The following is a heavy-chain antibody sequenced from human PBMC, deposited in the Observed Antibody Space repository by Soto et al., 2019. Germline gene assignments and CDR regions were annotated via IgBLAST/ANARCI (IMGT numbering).Heavy chain of an antibody. J-gene: IGHJ6*02. D-gene: IGHD3-10*01. Sequence: SETLSLTCAVSGGSISSGGYYWSWIRQHPGKGLEWIGYIYYSGITYYNPSLKSRVTISVDTSKNQFSLKLSSVTAADTAVYYCARELRFGEDYYGMDVWGQGTTVTVSS. CDR1: GGSISSGGYY. V-gene: IGHV4-31*11. CDR2: IYYSGIT. CDR3: ARELRFGEDYYGMDV.